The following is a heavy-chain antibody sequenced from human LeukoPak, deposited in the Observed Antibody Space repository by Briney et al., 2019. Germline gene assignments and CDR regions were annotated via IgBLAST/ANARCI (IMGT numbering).Heavy chain of an antibody. Sequence: GGSLRLSCAASGFTFSRFSMNWVRQAPGKGLEWVSAISGSGGNTYYADSVKGRFTISRDNSKNTLYLQMNSLRAEDTAVYYCAKGFVVVVSATQSSWFDPWGQGTLVTVSS. CDR1: GFTFSRFS. J-gene: IGHJ5*02. D-gene: IGHD2-15*01. V-gene: IGHV3-23*01. CDR2: ISGSGGNT. CDR3: AKGFVVVVSATQSSWFDP.